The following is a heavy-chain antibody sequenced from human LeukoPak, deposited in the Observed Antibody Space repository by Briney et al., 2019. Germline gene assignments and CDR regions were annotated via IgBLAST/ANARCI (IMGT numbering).Heavy chain of an antibody. J-gene: IGHJ6*02. CDR2: IYSGGST. CDR1: GFTVSSNY. CDR3: ARDLYYYYGMDV. Sequence: GGSLRLFCAASGFTVSSNYMSWVRQAPGKGLEWVSVIYSGGSTYYADSVKGRFTISRDNSKNTLCLQMNSLRAEDTAVYYCARDLYYYYGMDVWGQGTTVTVSS. V-gene: IGHV3-53*01.